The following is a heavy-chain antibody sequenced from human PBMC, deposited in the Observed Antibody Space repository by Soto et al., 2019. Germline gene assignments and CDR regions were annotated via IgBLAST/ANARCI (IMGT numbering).Heavy chain of an antibody. Sequence: QLQLQESGSGLVKPSQTLTLTCAVSGGSISSGGYSWSWIRQPPGKGLEWSGYIYHSGSTYYNPSRKSRVTMSVDRSKNQFSPKLSSVTAADTAMYYCARGEVVALGYWGQGTLVTVSS. J-gene: IGHJ4*02. CDR2: IYHSGST. CDR3: ARGEVVALGY. CDR1: GGSISSGGYS. D-gene: IGHD2-15*01. V-gene: IGHV4-30-2*01.